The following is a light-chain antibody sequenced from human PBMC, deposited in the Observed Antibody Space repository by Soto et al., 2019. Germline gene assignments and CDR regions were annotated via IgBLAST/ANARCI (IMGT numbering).Light chain of an antibody. CDR2: GAS. Sequence: EIVLTQSPGILSLSPGERASLSCGASQSISSSFLAWYQQKPGQAPRLLISGASTGATGIPARFSGSGSGTEFTITISSLQSEDCAIYYCQQYHTWPITFGGGTKVDIK. CDR3: QQYHTWPIT. J-gene: IGKJ4*01. V-gene: IGKV3-15*01. CDR1: QSISSS.